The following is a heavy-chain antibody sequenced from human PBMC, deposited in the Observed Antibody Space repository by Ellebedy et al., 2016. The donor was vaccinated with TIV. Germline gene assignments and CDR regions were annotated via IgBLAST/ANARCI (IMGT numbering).Heavy chain of an antibody. V-gene: IGHV3-7*01. D-gene: IGHD3-3*01. Sequence: GGSLRLSXAASGFTFSSYAMSWVRQAPGKGLEWVANIKQDGSEKYYVDSVKGRFTISRDNAKNSLYLQMNSLRAEDTAVYYRARPRTGFWSSPFDYWGQGTLVTVSS. CDR2: IKQDGSEK. CDR1: GFTFSSYA. J-gene: IGHJ4*02. CDR3: ARPRTGFWSSPFDY.